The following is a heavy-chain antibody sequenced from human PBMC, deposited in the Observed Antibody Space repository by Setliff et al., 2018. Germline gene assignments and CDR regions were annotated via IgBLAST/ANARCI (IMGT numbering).Heavy chain of an antibody. CDR3: ARTRYGLGGRPY. J-gene: IGHJ4*02. Sequence: SETLSLTCTVSGGSISRYHWSWIRQPPGKGLEWIGYIQTSGTTNYNPSLKSRVTISLDTPKNQFSLRLSSVTAADTAVYYCARTRYGLGGRPYWGQGTLVTVSS. CDR2: IQTSGTT. V-gene: IGHV4-59*13. D-gene: IGHD2-15*01. CDR1: GGSISRYH.